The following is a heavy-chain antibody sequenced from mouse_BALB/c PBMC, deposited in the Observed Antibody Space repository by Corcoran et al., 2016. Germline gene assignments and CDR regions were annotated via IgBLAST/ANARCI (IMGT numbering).Heavy chain of an antibody. V-gene: IGHV9-3*02. CDR2: INTNTGEP. Sequence: QIQLVQSGPELKKPGETVKISCKASGYTFTNSGLNWVKQAPGKGLKWMGWINTNTGEPTYAEEFKGRFAFSLETSASTAYLQINNLKKEDTATYFCARGSSGYDYWGQGTTLTVSS. CDR3: ARGSSGYDY. D-gene: IGHD3-1*01. CDR1: GYTFTNSG. J-gene: IGHJ2*01.